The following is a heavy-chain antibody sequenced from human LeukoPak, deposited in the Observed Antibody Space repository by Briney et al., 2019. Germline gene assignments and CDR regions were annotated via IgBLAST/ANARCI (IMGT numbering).Heavy chain of an antibody. CDR1: GGSFSGYY. Sequence: SETLSLTCAVYGGSFSGYYWSWIRQPPGKGLEWIGEINHSGSTNYNPSLKSRVTISVDTSKNQFSLKLSSVTAADTAAYYCARGRVGATRYFDYWGQGTLVTVSS. CDR3: ARGRVGATRYFDY. J-gene: IGHJ4*02. D-gene: IGHD1-26*01. V-gene: IGHV4-34*01. CDR2: INHSGST.